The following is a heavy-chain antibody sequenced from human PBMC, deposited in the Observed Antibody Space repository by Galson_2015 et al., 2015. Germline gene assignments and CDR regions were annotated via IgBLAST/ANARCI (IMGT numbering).Heavy chain of an antibody. CDR3: TRHHYSSGWYEATFDY. V-gene: IGHV5-51*01. D-gene: IGHD6-19*01. Sequence: KGLEWMGIIYPDDSETRYGPSFQGQVTISADKSISTAYLQWSSLKASDTAMYYCTRHHYSSGWYEATFDYWGQGTLVTVSS. CDR2: IYPDDSET. J-gene: IGHJ4*02.